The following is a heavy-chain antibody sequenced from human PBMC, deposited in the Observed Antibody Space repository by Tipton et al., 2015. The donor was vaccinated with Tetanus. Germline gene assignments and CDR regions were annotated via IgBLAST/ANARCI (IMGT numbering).Heavy chain of an antibody. CDR3: ARDMGIQARPGSPKGFAP. V-gene: IGHV4-34*01. D-gene: IGHD6-6*01. Sequence: TLSLTCAVNSGSFSGYYWSWIRQTPEKGLEWIGQINHSGSTNYNPSLKSRVTISVDTSKSQFSLKLTSLTGADPAVYYCARDMGIQARPGSPKGFAPWGQGTLATVSS. CDR1: SGSFSGYY. CDR2: INHSGST. J-gene: IGHJ5*02.